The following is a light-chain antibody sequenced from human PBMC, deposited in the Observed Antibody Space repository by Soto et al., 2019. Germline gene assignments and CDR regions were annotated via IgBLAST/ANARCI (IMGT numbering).Light chain of an antibody. Sequence: DIQMTQSPSTLSASVGDRVTITCRASQSISSWLAWYQQKPGKAPKLLIYKASNLESGVPSKFSGSGSGTEFTLTSSSLRPDDLATDYWQQCSSYWTFGQGTKVEIK. CDR1: QSISSW. CDR3: QQCSSYWT. V-gene: IGKV1-5*03. J-gene: IGKJ1*01. CDR2: KAS.